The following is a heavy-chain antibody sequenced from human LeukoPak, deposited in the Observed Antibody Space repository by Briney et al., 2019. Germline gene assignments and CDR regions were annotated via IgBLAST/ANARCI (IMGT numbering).Heavy chain of an antibody. D-gene: IGHD5-12*01. J-gene: IGHJ4*02. CDR2: IIPIFGTT. CDR1: GGTFSSYT. V-gene: IGHV1-69*13. Sequence: GASVKVACNASGGTFSSYTISWVRQAPGQGLEWMGGIIPIFGTTNYAQKFQGRVTITADDSTSTAYMELSSLRSEDTAVYYCARSVGYSGCGIDYWGQGTLVTVSS. CDR3: ARSVGYSGCGIDY.